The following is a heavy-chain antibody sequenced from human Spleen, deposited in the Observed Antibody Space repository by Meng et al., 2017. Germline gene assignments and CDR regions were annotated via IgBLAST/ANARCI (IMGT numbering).Heavy chain of an antibody. J-gene: IGHJ2*01. V-gene: IGHV4-59*01. CDR2: ISYSGST. CDR3: ARDRDSSGYYYGGRNWYFDL. D-gene: IGHD3-22*01. Sequence: GSLRLSCTVSGGSISSYYWSWIRQPPGKGLEWIGYISYSGSTNYNPSLKSRVTISVDTSKNQFSLKLSSVTAADTAVYYCARDRDSSGYYYGGRNWYFDLWGRGTLVTVSS. CDR1: GGSISSYY.